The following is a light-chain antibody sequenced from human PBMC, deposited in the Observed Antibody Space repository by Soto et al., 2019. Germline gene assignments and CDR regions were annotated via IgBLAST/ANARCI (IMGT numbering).Light chain of an antibody. CDR2: AAS. Sequence: DIQMTQSPSSLSASVGDRVTITCRASQSISSYLNWYQQKPGKAPKLLIYAASSLQSGVPSRFSGSGSGTDFTLTISSLQPEDFATYYGQQSYSTLYTCGQGTKLEI. CDR1: QSISSY. CDR3: QQSYSTLYT. J-gene: IGKJ2*01. V-gene: IGKV1-39*01.